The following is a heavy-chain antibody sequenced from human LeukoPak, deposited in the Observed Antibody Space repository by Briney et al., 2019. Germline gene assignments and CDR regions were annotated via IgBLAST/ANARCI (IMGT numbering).Heavy chain of an antibody. V-gene: IGHV3-11*01. CDR2: ISSSGSTI. CDR3: ARDQTAATYYYDSSGYLKY. CDR1: GFTFSDYY. D-gene: IGHD3-22*01. Sequence: GGSLRLSCAASGFTFSDYYMSWIRQAPGKGLEWVSYISSSGSTIYYADSVKGRLTISRDNAKHSLYLQMNTLRAEDTAVYYCARDQTAATYYYDSSGYLKYWGQGTLVTVSS. J-gene: IGHJ4*02.